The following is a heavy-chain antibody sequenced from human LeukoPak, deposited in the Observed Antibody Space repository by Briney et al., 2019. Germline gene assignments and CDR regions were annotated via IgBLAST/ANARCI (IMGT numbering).Heavy chain of an antibody. CDR3: ARGDGGLDI. CDR2: ISGSSSIT. V-gene: IGHV3-23*01. J-gene: IGHJ3*02. Sequence: GGSLRLSCAASGFTFSGSAMHWVRQAPGKGLEWVSLISGSSSITNYADSVKGRFTISRDNSKNTLYLQMNSLRAEDTAIYYCARGDGGLDIWGQGTMVIVSS. CDR1: GFTFSGSA. D-gene: IGHD5-24*01.